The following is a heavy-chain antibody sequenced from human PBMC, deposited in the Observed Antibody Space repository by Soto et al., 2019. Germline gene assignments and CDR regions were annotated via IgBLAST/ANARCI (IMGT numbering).Heavy chain of an antibody. V-gene: IGHV1-46*01. CDR2: INPSAGST. J-gene: IGHJ4*02. CDR1: GYTFSTYY. Sequence: SVKVSCNASGYTFSTYYLHWVRQAPGQGLEWVGLINPSAGSTTYAQKFQGRVTMTRDTSTSTIYMELSSLRSEDTAVYYCARDLTAIGISQFYFDYWGQGTLVTVSS. CDR3: ARDLTAIGISQFYFDY. D-gene: IGHD5-18*01.